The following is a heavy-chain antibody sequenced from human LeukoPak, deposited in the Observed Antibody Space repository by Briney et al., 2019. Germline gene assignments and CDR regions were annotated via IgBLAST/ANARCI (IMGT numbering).Heavy chain of an antibody. V-gene: IGHV4-59*01. D-gene: IGHD3-3*01. CDR2: IYYSGST. CDR3: ARAQGDFWSGSCWFDP. J-gene: IGHJ5*02. Sequence: SENLSLTCTVSGGSISSYYWSWIRQPPGKGLEWIGYIYYSGSTNYNPSLKSRVTISVDTSKNQFSLKLSSVTAADTAVYYCARAQGDFWSGSCWFDPWGQGTLVTVSS. CDR1: GGSISSYY.